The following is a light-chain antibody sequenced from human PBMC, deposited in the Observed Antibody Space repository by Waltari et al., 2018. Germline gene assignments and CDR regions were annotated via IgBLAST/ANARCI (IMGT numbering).Light chain of an antibody. V-gene: IGLV1-51*02. CDR3: GTWDSSLAVWM. Sequence: QSLLTQPPSLSAAPGQRVTISCSGTSPNIGGNAVFWYQQFPGKAPRPLIYDDNRRPAGIPDRFSGSKSATSASLAISRLQTGDEADYYCGTWDSSLAVWMFGGGTRLTVL. CDR2: DDN. CDR1: SPNIGGNA. J-gene: IGLJ3*02.